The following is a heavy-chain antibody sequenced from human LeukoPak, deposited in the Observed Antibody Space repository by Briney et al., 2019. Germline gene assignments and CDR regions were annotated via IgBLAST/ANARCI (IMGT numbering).Heavy chain of an antibody. Sequence: GGSLRLSCAASGFTFSNAWMSWVRQAPGKGLEWVGRIKSKTDGGTTDYAAPVKGRFTIPRDDSKNTLYLQMNSLKTEDTAVYYCTTDAPPYYDYVWGSYRPLDYWGQGTLVTVSS. D-gene: IGHD3-16*02. J-gene: IGHJ4*02. CDR1: GFTFSNAW. CDR2: IKSKTDGGTT. V-gene: IGHV3-15*01. CDR3: TTDAPPYYDYVWGSYRPLDY.